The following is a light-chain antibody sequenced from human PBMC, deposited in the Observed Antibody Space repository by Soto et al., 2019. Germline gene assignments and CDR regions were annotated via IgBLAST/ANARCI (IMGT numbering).Light chain of an antibody. J-gene: IGLJ1*01. Sequence: QSVLTQPPSASGSPGQSVTISCTGTGSDVGDYNYVSWYQQHPGKAPKLMIYEVSKRPSGVPDRFSGSKSGNTASLTVSGLQAEDEAKCYCSSHTGSGDVFGTGAKVTVL. CDR2: EVS. CDR3: SSHTGSGDV. V-gene: IGLV2-8*01. CDR1: GSDVGDYNY.